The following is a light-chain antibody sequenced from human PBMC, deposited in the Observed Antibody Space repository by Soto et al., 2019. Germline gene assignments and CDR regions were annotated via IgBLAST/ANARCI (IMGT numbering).Light chain of an antibody. CDR3: QQYNSYLYS. J-gene: IGKJ2*01. Sequence: DIQMTQSPSTLSASVGDRVTITCRASQSISGWLAWYQQKPGKAPKLLIYQASSLQRGVPSRFSGSGSGTEFTLTISSLQPDDFATYYCQQYNSYLYSFGQGTKVDIK. CDR2: QAS. V-gene: IGKV1-5*03. CDR1: QSISGW.